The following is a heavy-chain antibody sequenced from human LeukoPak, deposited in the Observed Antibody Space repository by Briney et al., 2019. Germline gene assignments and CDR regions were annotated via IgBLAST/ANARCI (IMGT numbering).Heavy chain of an antibody. CDR3: ARGARAKIDAFDI. J-gene: IGHJ3*02. CDR1: GFTFSSYS. D-gene: IGHD3-16*01. V-gene: IGHV3-48*01. CDR2: ISSSSSTI. Sequence: GGSLRLXCAASGFTFSSYSMNWDRRAPGKGLEWVSYISSSSSTIYYADSVKGRFTISRDNAKNSLYLQMNSLRAEDTAVYYCARGARAKIDAFDIWGQGTMVTVSS.